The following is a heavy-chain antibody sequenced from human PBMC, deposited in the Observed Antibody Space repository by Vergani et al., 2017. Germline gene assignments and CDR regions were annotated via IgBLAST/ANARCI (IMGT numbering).Heavy chain of an antibody. CDR2: IIPIFGTA. J-gene: IGHJ6*03. CDR3: ARDAPGPQSYYYMDV. V-gene: IGHV1-69*13. Sequence: QVQLLQSGAAVRKPGSSVTVSCKASGDTFSNYAISWVRQAPGQGLEWMGGIIPIFGTANYAQKFQGRVTITADESTSTAYMELSSLRSEDTAVYYCARDAPGPQSYYYMDVWGKGTTVTVSS. CDR1: GDTFSNYA.